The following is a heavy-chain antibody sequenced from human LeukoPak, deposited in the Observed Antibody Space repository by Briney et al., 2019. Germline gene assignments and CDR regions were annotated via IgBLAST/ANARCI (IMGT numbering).Heavy chain of an antibody. CDR1: GYSISSGYY. CDR3: ARSDYYDSSASDY. V-gene: IGHV4-38-2*02. CDR2: IYHSGST. J-gene: IGHJ4*02. D-gene: IGHD3-22*01. Sequence: KTSETLSLTCTVSGYSISSGYYWGWIRQPPGKGLEWIGSIYHSGSTYYNPSLKSRVTISVDTSKNQFSLKLSSVTAADTAVYYYARSDYYDSSASDYWGQGTLVTVSS.